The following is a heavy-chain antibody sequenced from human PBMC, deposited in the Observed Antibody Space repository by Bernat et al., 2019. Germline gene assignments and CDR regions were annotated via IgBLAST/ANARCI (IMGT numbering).Heavy chain of an antibody. V-gene: IGHV3-23*01. D-gene: IGHD1-26*01. CDR2: IKNTGRDT. J-gene: IGHJ4*02. Sequence: EVLLLESGGGWVQPGGSLRLPCAASGFTFTNYAMSWVRQAPGKGLEWVSGIKNTGRDTDYADSVKGRLTIPRDNSQNTLYLQMSKLRAEDTAVYYCAKEQTEVGKPAFDYWGRGTLVTVSA. CDR3: AKEQTEVGKPAFDY. CDR1: GFTFTNYA.